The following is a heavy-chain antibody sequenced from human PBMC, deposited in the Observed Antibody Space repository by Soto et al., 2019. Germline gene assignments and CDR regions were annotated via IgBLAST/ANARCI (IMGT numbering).Heavy chain of an antibody. CDR2: VSGRGYT. J-gene: IGHJ6*02. Sequence: GGSLRLSCAASGFTFSTSAMSWVRQAPGKGLDWVAGVSGRGYTNYGKSVKGRFTISRDDSKNMLYLQMNSLRAEDTAVYYCAKDLVPGEFYSSGWSFYYYYYGMDVWGQGTTVTVSS. V-gene: IGHV3-23*01. CDR1: GFTFSTSA. D-gene: IGHD6-19*01. CDR3: AKDLVPGEFYSSGWSFYYYYYGMDV.